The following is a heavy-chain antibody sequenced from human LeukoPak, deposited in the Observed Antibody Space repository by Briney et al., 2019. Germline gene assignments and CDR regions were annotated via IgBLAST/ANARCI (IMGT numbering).Heavy chain of an antibody. J-gene: IGHJ5*02. Sequence: ASVKVSCKASGGTFSSYAISWVRQAPGQGLEWMGGIIPIFGTANYAQKFQGRVTITADKSTSTAYMELSSLRSEDTAVYYCARDEVVGFGELFGFDPWGQGTLVTVSS. CDR3: ARDEVVGFGELFGFDP. V-gene: IGHV1-69*06. CDR1: GGTFSSYA. D-gene: IGHD3-10*01. CDR2: IIPIFGTA.